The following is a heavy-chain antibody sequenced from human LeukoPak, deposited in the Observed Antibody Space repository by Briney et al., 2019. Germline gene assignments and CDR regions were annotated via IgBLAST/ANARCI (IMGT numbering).Heavy chain of an antibody. J-gene: IGHJ4*02. D-gene: IGHD3-10*01. CDR1: GFTFSSYS. Sequence: GGSLRLSCAASGFTFSSYSMNWVRQAPGKGLEWVSSISSSSSYIYYADSVKGRFTISRDNAKNSLYLQMNSLRAEDTAVYYCARSGVSGSPPYYFDYWGQGTLVTVSS. V-gene: IGHV3-21*04. CDR3: ARSGVSGSPPYYFDY. CDR2: ISSSSSYI.